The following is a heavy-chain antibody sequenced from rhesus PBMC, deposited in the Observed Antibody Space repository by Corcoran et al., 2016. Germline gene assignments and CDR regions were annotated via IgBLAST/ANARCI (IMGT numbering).Heavy chain of an antibody. V-gene: IGHV4S11*01. J-gene: IGHJ4*01. Sequence: QVQLQESGPAVVKPSETLSLTCAVSGYSISSSSWSWIRQAPGKGLEWIGRIGRSGRTYNNPSPKSRVTRSGDTSKNQLSLKLSAVTAAGTAVYYCARRAVAKGYFDYWGQGVLVTVSS. CDR3: ARRAVAKGYFDY. D-gene: IGHD4-29*01. CDR1: GYSISSSS. CDR2: IGRSGRT.